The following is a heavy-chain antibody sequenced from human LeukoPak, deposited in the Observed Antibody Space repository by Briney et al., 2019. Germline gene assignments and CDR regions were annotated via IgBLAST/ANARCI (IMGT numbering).Heavy chain of an antibody. CDR1: GFTFSSYW. V-gene: IGHV3-7*01. CDR2: IKQDGSEK. D-gene: IGHD3-22*01. Sequence: AGGSLRLSCAASGFTFSSYWMSWVRQAPGKGLEWVANIKQDGSEKYYVDSVKGRFTISRDNAKNSLYLLMNSLRAEDTAVYYCARGLIVVPGMVSYWGQGTLVTVSS. J-gene: IGHJ4*02. CDR3: ARGLIVVPGMVSY.